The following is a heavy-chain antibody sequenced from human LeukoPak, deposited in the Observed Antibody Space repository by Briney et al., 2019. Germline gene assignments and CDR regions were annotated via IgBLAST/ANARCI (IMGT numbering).Heavy chain of an antibody. J-gene: IGHJ4*02. CDR3: GRRSRSTWNYRRGDY. V-gene: IGHV4-39*01. D-gene: IGHD1-7*01. CDR2: IYYSGST. CDR1: SGSISTSNYY. Sequence: SETLSLTCTVSSGSISTSNYYWGWVRQPPGKALEWIGNIYYSGSTYYKPSLKSRVTISVDTSKNQFSLKLTSVTAADTAVYYCGRRSRSTWNYRRGDYWGQGTLVTVSS.